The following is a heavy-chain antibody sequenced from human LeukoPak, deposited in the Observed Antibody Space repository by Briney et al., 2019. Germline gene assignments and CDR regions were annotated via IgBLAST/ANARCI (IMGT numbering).Heavy chain of an antibody. CDR3: ARHNHQLAFDY. D-gene: IGHD2-2*01. V-gene: IGHV4-39*01. Sequence: SETLSLTCTVSGGSIGSSSYYWGWIRQPPGKGLEWIGSIYYSGSTYYNPSLKSRVTISVDTSKNQFSLKLSSVTAADTAVYYCARHNHQLAFDYWGQGTLVTVSS. CDR1: GGSIGSSSYY. CDR2: IYYSGST. J-gene: IGHJ4*02.